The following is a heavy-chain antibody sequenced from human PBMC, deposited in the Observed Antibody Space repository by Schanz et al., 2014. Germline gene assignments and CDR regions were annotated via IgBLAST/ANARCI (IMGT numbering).Heavy chain of an antibody. Sequence: EVQLVESGGDLVQPGGSLRLSCAASGFTFSTYCMHWVRQAPGKGLVWVSRINSDGSTTTYADSVKGRFSISRDNAKNSLYLQMNSLRAEDTAVYYCAKGGSSLDDWGQGTLVTVS. J-gene: IGHJ4*02. CDR1: GFTFSTYC. CDR2: INSDGSTT. D-gene: IGHD3-16*01. CDR3: AKGGSSLDD. V-gene: IGHV3-74*01.